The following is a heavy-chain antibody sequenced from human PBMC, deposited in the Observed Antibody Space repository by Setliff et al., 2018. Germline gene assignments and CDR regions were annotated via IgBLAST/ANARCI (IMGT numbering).Heavy chain of an antibody. CDR1: GFTLTSYP. J-gene: IGHJ3*02. CDR2: INPDNGNR. D-gene: IGHD3-3*01. CDR3: TRDFLGATAPFDI. Sequence: GASVKVSCKASGFTLTSYPIHWVRQAPGQRLEWMGWINPDNGNRKYSQRFQGRVTITRDTSASTVFLELSTLRSEDTAVYYCTRDFLGATAPFDIWGQGTMVT. V-gene: IGHV1-3*01.